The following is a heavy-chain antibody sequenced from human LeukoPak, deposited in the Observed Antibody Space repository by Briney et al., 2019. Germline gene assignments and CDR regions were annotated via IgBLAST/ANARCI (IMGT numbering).Heavy chain of an antibody. V-gene: IGHV4-59*01. CDR3: ARYIWGSYPTFEDY. J-gene: IGHJ4*02. D-gene: IGHD3-16*02. CDR1: GGSISSYC. CDR2: ISYSGST. Sequence: ASETLSLTCTVSGGSISSYCWSWIRQPPGKGLEWIGYISYSGSTNYNPSHKSRVTISVDTSKNQLSLKLNSVTAADTAVYYCARYIWGSYPTFEDYWGQGSLVTVSS.